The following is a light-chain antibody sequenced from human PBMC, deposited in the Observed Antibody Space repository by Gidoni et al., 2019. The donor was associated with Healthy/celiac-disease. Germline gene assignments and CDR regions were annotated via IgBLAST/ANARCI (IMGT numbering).Light chain of an antibody. Sequence: SSALTQDPAVSVALGQTVRITCPGDSLRIYYASWYQQKPGQAAVHVTYGKNNRPPGIPDRFSGSSSGNTASLTITGAQAEDEADYYCNSRDSSGNHLGVVFGGGTKLTVL. J-gene: IGLJ2*01. CDR3: NSRDSSGNHLGVV. CDR2: GKN. V-gene: IGLV3-19*01. CDR1: SLRIYY.